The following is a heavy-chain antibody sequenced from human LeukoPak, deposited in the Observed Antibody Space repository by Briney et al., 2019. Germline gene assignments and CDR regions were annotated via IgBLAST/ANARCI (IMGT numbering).Heavy chain of an antibody. CDR3: ARDGDYGGLDY. Sequence: SETLSLTCAVYGGSFSGYYWSWIRQPPGKGLEWIGEINHSGSTYYNPSLKSRVTISVDRSKNQFSLKLSSVTAADTAVYYCARDGDYGGLDYWGQGTLVTVSS. D-gene: IGHD4-17*01. V-gene: IGHV4-34*01. CDR1: GGSFSGYY. CDR2: INHSGST. J-gene: IGHJ4*02.